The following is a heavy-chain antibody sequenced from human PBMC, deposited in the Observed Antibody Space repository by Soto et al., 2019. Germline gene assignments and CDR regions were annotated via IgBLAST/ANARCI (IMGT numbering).Heavy chain of an antibody. CDR3: ARGLGSSWYYAFDI. Sequence: EVQLVESGGGLVQPGGSLRLSCAASGFTFSSHTMHWVRQAPGKGLEYVSTVSSNGGSTYYADSVRGRFTISRDNSKNTLYLQMRSLRAEDMAVYYCARGLGSSWYYAFDIWGQGTMVTVSS. CDR1: GFTFSSHT. J-gene: IGHJ3*02. D-gene: IGHD6-13*01. CDR2: VSSNGGST. V-gene: IGHV3-64*07.